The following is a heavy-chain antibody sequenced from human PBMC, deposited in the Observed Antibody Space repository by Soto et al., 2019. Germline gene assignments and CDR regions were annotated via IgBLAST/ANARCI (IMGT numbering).Heavy chain of an antibody. V-gene: IGHV5-51*01. CDR2: IFPDDSDT. Sequence: GESLKISCTGIGYSFTSYWIAWVRQMPGKGLEWMGVIFPDDSDTRYSPSFQGQVTISADKSISTAYLQWSSLKASDTAMYYCERRGKEYDRSFWFDPWGQGTQVT. D-gene: IGHD3-16*01. CDR3: ERRGKEYDRSFWFDP. J-gene: IGHJ5*02. CDR1: GYSFTSYW.